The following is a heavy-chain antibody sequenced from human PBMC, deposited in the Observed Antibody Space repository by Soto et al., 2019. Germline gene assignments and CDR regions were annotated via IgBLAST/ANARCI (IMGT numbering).Heavy chain of an antibody. CDR1: GFTFTAYV. V-gene: IGHV3-30-3*01. Sequence: GGSLRLSCEASGFTFTAYVMHWVRQSPGKGLEWVAVISYDGSNKYYADSVKGRFTLSRDNSKYMLYLQMNSLRPDDTAVYYCARALGYNYGDRDHYYGMDVWGQGTTVTSP. J-gene: IGHJ6*02. CDR2: ISYDGSNK. D-gene: IGHD5-18*01. CDR3: ARALGYNYGDRDHYYGMDV.